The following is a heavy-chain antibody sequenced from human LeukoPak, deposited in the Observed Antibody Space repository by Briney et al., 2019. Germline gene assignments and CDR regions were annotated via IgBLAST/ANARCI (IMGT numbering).Heavy chain of an antibody. CDR2: ISAYNGNT. V-gene: IGHV1-18*01. D-gene: IGHD2-2*01. Sequence: ASVKVSCKASGYTFTSYGISWVRQAPGQGLEWMGWISAYNGNTNYAQKLQGRVTTTTDTSTSTAYMELRSLRSDDTAVYYCARGGDIVVVPAAIDYWGQGTLVTISS. CDR3: ARGGDIVVVPAAIDY. CDR1: GYTFTSYG. J-gene: IGHJ4*02.